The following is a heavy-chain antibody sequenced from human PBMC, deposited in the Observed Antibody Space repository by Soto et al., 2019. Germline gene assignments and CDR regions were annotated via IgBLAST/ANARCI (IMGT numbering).Heavy chain of an antibody. CDR1: GFTFSNDW. V-gene: IGHV3-74*01. CDR3: IKVLTRGVGVPRFYFDS. J-gene: IGHJ4*02. CDR2: INADGGST. D-gene: IGHD3-9*01. Sequence: GGSLRLSCAASGFTFSNDWMHWVRQAPGKGLEWVSRINADGGSTHYADSVRGRFTISRDNAKNTLFLQLNSLRVEDTAIYYCIKVLTRGVGVPRFYFDSWGPGTMVTVYS.